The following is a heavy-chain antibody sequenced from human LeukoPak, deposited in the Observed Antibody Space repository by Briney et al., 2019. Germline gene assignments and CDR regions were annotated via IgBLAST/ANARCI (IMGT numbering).Heavy chain of an antibody. CDR3: VKLYVVFDY. CDR1: GLTFSTYA. D-gene: IGHD3-16*01. J-gene: IGHJ4*02. V-gene: IGHV3-23*01. CDR2: ISGSGDST. Sequence: GGSLRLSCAASGLTFSTYAMSCVRQTPGKGLEWVSTISGSGDSTYYADSVKGRFTISRDNSKNTLFLQMSSLRAEDTALYYCVKLYVVFDYWGQGTLVTVSS.